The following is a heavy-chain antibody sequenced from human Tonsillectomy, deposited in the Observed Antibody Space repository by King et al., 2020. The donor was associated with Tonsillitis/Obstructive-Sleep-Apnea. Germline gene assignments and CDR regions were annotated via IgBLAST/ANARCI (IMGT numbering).Heavy chain of an antibody. Sequence: VQRVESGGGLVQPGGSLKLSCAVSGFTFSDSTMHWVRHASGRGLVWVVRIRSYAKSYGTGYAASVKGRFTISRDDSKNTAYLQMNSLKTEDTAVYHCTTGYGDYWGQGTLVTVSS. V-gene: IGHV3-73*01. CDR1: GFTFSDST. D-gene: IGHD5-12*01. CDR3: TTGYGDY. J-gene: IGHJ4*02. CDR2: IRSYAKSYGT.